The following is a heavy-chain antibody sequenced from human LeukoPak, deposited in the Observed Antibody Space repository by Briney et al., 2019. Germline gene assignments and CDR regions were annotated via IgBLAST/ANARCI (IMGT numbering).Heavy chain of an antibody. V-gene: IGHV4-38-2*01. CDR3: ARSDDSTGYLVPQIDY. Sequence: TTSETLSLTCAVSGYSISSGYYWGWIRQPPGKGLEWIGSAYDSVTIYYNPSLKSRVTISIDTSKNQVSLKLSSVTAADTAVYYCARSDDSTGYLVPQIDYWGQGTLVTVSS. CDR1: GYSISSGYY. CDR2: AYDSVTI. J-gene: IGHJ4*02. D-gene: IGHD3-22*01.